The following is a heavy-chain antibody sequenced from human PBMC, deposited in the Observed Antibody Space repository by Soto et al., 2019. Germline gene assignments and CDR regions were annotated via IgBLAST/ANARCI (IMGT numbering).Heavy chain of an antibody. D-gene: IGHD4-4*01. V-gene: IGHV4-59*02. J-gene: IGHJ4*02. CDR2: IDYNGRA. CDR3: ARGPDHSKVGY. Sequence: QVQLQESGPGLVKPSETLPLTCSVSDGSVTGYCWSWIRQPPGKGLEWIGCIDYNGRAHYNPSLTSRVTMSLDTSNNHFSLKLSSVTTRDTAVYYCARGPDHSKVGYWGQGTLVTVSS. CDR1: DGSVTGYC.